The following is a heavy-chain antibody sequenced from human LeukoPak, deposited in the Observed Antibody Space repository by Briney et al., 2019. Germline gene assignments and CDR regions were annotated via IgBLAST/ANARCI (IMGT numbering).Heavy chain of an antibody. D-gene: IGHD4-17*01. V-gene: IGHV3-9*01. CDR1: GFTFSSYA. CDR3: AKGIAYGDRAAFDI. J-gene: IGHJ3*02. CDR2: ISWNSGSI. Sequence: GRSLRLSCAASGFTFSSYAMHWVRQAPGKGLEWVSGISWNSGSIGYADSVKGRFTISRDNAKNSLYLQMNSLRAEDTALYYCAKGIAYGDRAAFDIWGQGTMVTVSS.